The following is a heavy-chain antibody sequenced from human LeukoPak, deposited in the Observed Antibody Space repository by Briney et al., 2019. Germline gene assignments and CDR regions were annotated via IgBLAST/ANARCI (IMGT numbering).Heavy chain of an antibody. J-gene: IGHJ6*03. CDR2: ISSSSGYI. V-gene: IGHV3-21*04. CDR3: ARFPSQWELPRYYYYYYMDV. CDR1: GFTFSSYS. D-gene: IGHD1-26*01. Sequence: GGSLRLSCAASGFTFSSYSMNWVRQAPGKGLEWVSSISSSSGYIYYADSVKGRFTISRDNAKNSLYLQMNSLRDEDTALYYCARFPSQWELPRYYYYYYMDVWGKGTTVTVSS.